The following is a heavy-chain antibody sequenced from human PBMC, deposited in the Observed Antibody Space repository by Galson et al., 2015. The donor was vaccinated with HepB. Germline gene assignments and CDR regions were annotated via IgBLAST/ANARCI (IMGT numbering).Heavy chain of an antibody. CDR1: GFTFSNYV. CDR2: ISGSGTNT. J-gene: IGHJ4*02. CDR3: AKDRENWGFSGQIDY. Sequence: SLRLSCAASGFTFSNYVINWLRQAPGKGLEWVSAISGSGTNTYYADSVKGRFTISRDNSKNTLYLQMNSLRAEDMAVYYCAKDRENWGFSGQIDYWGQGTLVTVSS. D-gene: IGHD7-27*01. V-gene: IGHV3-23*01.